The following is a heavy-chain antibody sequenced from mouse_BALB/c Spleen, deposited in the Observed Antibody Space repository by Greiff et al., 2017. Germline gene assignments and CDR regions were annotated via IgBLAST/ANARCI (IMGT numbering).Heavy chain of an antibody. CDR2: LRNKANGYTT. CDR3: ARPFYYYGRGYAMDY. CDR1: GFTFTDYY. J-gene: IGHJ4*01. D-gene: IGHD1-1*01. V-gene: IGHV7-3*02. Sequence: EVQVVESGGGLVQPGGSLRLSCATSGFTFTDYYMSWVRQPPGKALEWLGFLRNKANGYTTEYSSSVKGRFTISRDNSQSILYLHMNTLRAEDSATYYCARPFYYYGRGYAMDYWGQGTSVTVSS.